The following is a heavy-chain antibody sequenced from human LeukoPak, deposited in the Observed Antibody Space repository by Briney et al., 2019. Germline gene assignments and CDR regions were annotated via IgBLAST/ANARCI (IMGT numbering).Heavy chain of an antibody. CDR2: IKKERSDK. CDR3: ARDLSGVTGYTYGRGIDD. D-gene: IGHD5-18*01. CDR1: GLTYCSYW. Sequence: GGPLSLPCAVSGLTYCSYWMSWVRQARGKGLEWVANIKKERSDKYYVDSVKGRYPLSRDNAKTTLYLQMNSLRAEDTAVYYCARDLSGVTGYTYGRGIDDWGQGTLVTASP. J-gene: IGHJ4*02. V-gene: IGHV3-7*01.